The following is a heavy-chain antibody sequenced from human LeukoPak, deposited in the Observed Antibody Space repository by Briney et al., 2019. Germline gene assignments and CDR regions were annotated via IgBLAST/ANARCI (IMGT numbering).Heavy chain of an antibody. Sequence: SETLSLTYGVYGGSLNDYSRRWICQPPGKGLEFIGEINHSVNTNFNPSLKSRVTISVDTSKNQVSLRLSSVTAADTAVYYCARQAGSSCVIDGCGEQTQLTVCSGSASAPTNYFD. V-gene: IGHV4-34*01. CDR2: INHSVNT. J-gene: IGHJ4*01. CDR1: GGSLNDYS. CDR3: ARQAGSSCVIDGCGEQTQLTVCSGSASAPTNYFD. D-gene: IGHD1-26*01.